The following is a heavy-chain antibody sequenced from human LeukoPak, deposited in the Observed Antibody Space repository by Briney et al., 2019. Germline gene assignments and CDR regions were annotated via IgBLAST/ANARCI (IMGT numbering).Heavy chain of an antibody. CDR3: AKVPSVQLDTGNYFDY. V-gene: IGHV3-9*01. CDR2: ISWNSGSI. Sequence: PGRSLRLSCAASGFTFDDYAMHWVRQAPGKGLEWVSGISWNSGSIGYADSVKGRFTISRDNAKNSLYLQMNSLRAEDTALYYCAKVPSVQLDTGNYFDYWGQGTLVTVSS. D-gene: IGHD6-13*01. CDR1: GFTFDDYA. J-gene: IGHJ4*02.